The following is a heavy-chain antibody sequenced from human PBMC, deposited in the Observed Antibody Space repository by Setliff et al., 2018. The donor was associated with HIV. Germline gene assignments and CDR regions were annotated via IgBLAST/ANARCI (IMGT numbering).Heavy chain of an antibody. CDR2: INHSGST. D-gene: IGHD6-19*01. J-gene: IGHJ4*02. Sequence: SETLSLTCAVYGGSFSGYYWSWIRQPPGKGLECIGEINHSGSTNHNPSLKSRVTISVDTSKNHFSLRLSSVTAADTAVYYCVRQGAVTGHSFDSWGPGALVTVSS. CDR3: VRQGAVTGHSFDS. V-gene: IGHV4-34*01. CDR1: GGSFSGYY.